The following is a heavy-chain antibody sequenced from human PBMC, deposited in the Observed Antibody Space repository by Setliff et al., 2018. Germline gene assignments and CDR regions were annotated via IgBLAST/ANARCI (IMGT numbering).Heavy chain of an antibody. Sequence: SETLSLTCTVSGDSISSYYCSWIRQPPGKGLEWIGYIYYSGSTNYNPSLKSRVTMSVATFENHFSLKLNSLTAADTAVYYCARVTNWGLDLRFDPWGQGILVTVSS. D-gene: IGHD7-27*01. J-gene: IGHJ5*02. CDR3: ARVTNWGLDLRFDP. V-gene: IGHV4-59*01. CDR1: GDSISSYY. CDR2: IYYSGST.